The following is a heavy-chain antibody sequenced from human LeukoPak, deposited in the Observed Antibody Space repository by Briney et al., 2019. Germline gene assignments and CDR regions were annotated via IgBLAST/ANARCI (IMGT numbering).Heavy chain of an antibody. Sequence: ASVKVSCKASGYTFSNYDINWVRLVAGHGLEWMGWMNPNSGNTGYAQKFQGRVTMTRNTSISTAYMELSSLRSEDTAVYYCARANGDSSGWYWGQGTLVTVSS. CDR1: GYTFSNYD. D-gene: IGHD6-19*01. CDR3: ARANGDSSGWY. J-gene: IGHJ4*02. V-gene: IGHV1-8*02. CDR2: MNPNSGNT.